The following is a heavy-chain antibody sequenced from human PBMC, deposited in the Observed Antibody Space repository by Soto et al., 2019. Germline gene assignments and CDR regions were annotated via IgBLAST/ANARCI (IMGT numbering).Heavy chain of an antibody. CDR1: GFTFSSSA. J-gene: IGHJ4*02. V-gene: IGHV1-58*01. D-gene: IGHD3-22*01. Sequence: SVKVSCKASGFTFSSSAVQWVRQARGQRPEWIGWIVVGSGNTNYEQKFQGRVTITTDTSTSTAYMELRSLRSDDTAVYYCARDPNPTYYYYCSGYRRLYYFDFRGQGTLVTVSS. CDR3: ARDPNPTYYYYCSGYRRLYYFDF. CDR2: IVVGSGNT.